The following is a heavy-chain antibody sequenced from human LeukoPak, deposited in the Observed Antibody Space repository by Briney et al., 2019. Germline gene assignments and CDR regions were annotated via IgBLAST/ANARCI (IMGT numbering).Heavy chain of an antibody. J-gene: IGHJ4*02. CDR3: ARDIVATRGHFDY. D-gene: IGHD5-12*01. CDR1: GYTFTGYY. Sequence: ASVKVSCKASGYTFTGYYMHWVRQAPGQGLEWMGWINPNSGGTNYAQKFQGRVTMTRDTSISTDYMELSRLRSDDTAVYYCARDIVATRGHFDYWGQGTLVTVSS. CDR2: INPNSGGT. V-gene: IGHV1-2*02.